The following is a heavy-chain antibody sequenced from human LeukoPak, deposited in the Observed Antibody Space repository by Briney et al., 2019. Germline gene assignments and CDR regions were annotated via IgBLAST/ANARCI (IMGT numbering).Heavy chain of an antibody. J-gene: IGHJ5*02. D-gene: IGHD5-12*01. CDR2: IKQDGSEK. CDR1: GFTFSSYW. CDR3: ARATRSVDQGP. Sequence: GGSLRLSCAASGFTFSSYWMSWVRQAPGKGLEWVANIKQDGSEKYYVDSVKGRFTISRDNAKNSLYLQMNSLRVEDTAVYYCARATRSVDQGPWGQGTLVTVSS. V-gene: IGHV3-7*01.